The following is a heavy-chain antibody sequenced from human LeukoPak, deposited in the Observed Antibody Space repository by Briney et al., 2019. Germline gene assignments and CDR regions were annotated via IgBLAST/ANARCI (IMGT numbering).Heavy chain of an antibody. V-gene: IGHV4-61*02. CDR3: ARGDTMIVVVTDYGMDV. D-gene: IGHD3-22*01. CDR1: GGSISSGSYY. CDR2: IYTSGST. J-gene: IGHJ6*02. Sequence: PSETLSLTCTVSGGSISSGSYYWSWIRQPAGKGLEWIGRIYTSGSTNYNPSLKSRVTISVDTSKNQFSLKLSSVTAADTAVYYCARGDTMIVVVTDYGMDVWGQGTTVTVSS.